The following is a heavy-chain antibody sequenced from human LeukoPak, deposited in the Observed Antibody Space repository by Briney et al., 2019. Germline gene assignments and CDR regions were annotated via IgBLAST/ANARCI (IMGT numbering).Heavy chain of an antibody. J-gene: IGHJ4*02. Sequence: PGRSLRLSCAASGFTLSSYGMHWVRQAPGKGLEWVAIISYDGSNKYYADSVKGRFTISRDNSKNTLYLQMNSLRAEDTAVYYCAKGYFVVGATFFDYWGQGTLVTVSS. D-gene: IGHD1-26*01. V-gene: IGHV3-30*18. CDR3: AKGYFVVGATFFDY. CDR1: GFTLSSYG. CDR2: ISYDGSNK.